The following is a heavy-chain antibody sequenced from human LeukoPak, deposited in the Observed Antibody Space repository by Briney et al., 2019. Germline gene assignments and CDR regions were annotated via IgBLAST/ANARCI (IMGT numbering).Heavy chain of an antibody. D-gene: IGHD5-12*01. CDR2: IYSGGSGGST. Sequence: GGSLRLSCAASGFTFGSYAMNWVRQAPGKGLEWVSVIYSGGSGGSTYYADSVKGRFTISRDNSKNTLYLQMNSLRVEDTAVYYCAGGYGGRYFNYWGQGTLVTVSS. J-gene: IGHJ4*02. V-gene: IGHV3-23*03. CDR1: GFTFGSYA. CDR3: AGGYGGRYFNY.